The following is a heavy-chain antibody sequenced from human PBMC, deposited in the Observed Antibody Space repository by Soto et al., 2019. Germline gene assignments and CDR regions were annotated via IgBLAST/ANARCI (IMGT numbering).Heavy chain of an antibody. CDR3: ARDGYGSGSYYIDYYYGMDV. CDR2: ISYDGSNK. CDR1: GFTFSSYA. D-gene: IGHD3-10*01. Sequence: GGSLRLSCAASGFTFSSYAMHWVRQAPGKGLEWVAVISYDGSNKYYADSVKGRFTISRDNSKNTLYLQMNSLRAEDTAVYYCARDGYGSGSYYIDYYYGMDVWGQGTTVTVSS. J-gene: IGHJ6*02. V-gene: IGHV3-30-3*01.